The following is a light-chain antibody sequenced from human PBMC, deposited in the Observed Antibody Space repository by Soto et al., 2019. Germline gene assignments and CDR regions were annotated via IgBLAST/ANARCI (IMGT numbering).Light chain of an antibody. Sequence: EIVLTQSPGTLSFSPGERATLSCRASQSVSSSYLAWYQQKPGQAPRLLIYGAASRASGIPDRFSGSGSGTDFTLTVSRLEPEDFAVSYCQQYGISPYTFGQGTKLEIK. J-gene: IGKJ2*01. V-gene: IGKV3-20*01. CDR1: QSVSSSY. CDR3: QQYGISPYT. CDR2: GAA.